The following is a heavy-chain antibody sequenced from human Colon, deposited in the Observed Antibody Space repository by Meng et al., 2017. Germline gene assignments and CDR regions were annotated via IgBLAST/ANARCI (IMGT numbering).Heavy chain of an antibody. J-gene: IGHJ4*02. CDR3: GSAYLG. Sequence: GGSLRLSCAASGFTFSSYEMNWVRQAPGKGLEWVSYISSSGSTIYYADSVKGRFTISRDNAKNSLYLQMDSQRADDSAVYYCGSAYLGWGQGTLVTVSS. V-gene: IGHV3-48*03. CDR1: GFTFSSYE. CDR2: ISSSGSTI. D-gene: IGHD3-16*01.